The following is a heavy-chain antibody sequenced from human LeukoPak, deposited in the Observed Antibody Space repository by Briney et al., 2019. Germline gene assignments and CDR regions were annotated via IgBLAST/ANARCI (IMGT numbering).Heavy chain of an antibody. CDR3: ARGDDYGDPAAGYYYMDV. Sequence: GGTLCLTCAASGFTISDYNMSWIRQAQGTGKERDSYISSSGSTIYYADSVKGRFTISRDNATNSLYLQMNSLRADDTAVYYCARGDDYGDPAAGYYYMDVWGKGTKVTVSS. J-gene: IGHJ6*03. CDR1: GFTISDYN. V-gene: IGHV3-11*04. D-gene: IGHD4-17*01. CDR2: ISSSGSTI.